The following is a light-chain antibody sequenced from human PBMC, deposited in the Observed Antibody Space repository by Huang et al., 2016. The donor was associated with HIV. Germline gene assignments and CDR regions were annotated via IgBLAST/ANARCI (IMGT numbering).Light chain of an antibody. CDR3: QQSYSTPFT. CDR2: AAS. Sequence: DIQMTQSPSSLSASVGDRVTITCRASHTIYTYLNWYQQKPGKAPKLLIYAASSLQSGVPSRFSGSGSGTDFTLTISSLQPEDFATYYCQQSYSTPFTFGPGTKVDI. V-gene: IGKV1-39*01. J-gene: IGKJ3*01. CDR1: HTIYTY.